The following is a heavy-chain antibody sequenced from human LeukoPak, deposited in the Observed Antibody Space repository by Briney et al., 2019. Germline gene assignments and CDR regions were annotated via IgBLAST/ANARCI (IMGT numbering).Heavy chain of an antibody. J-gene: IGHJ5*02. V-gene: IGHV4-39*07. Sequence: SETLSLTCTISGASITSSAYSWGWIRQPPGKGLEWIGSFYYSGSTYYNPSLKSRITISVDTSRNQFSLKMTSVTAADTAVYYCARVPHNCIGDRCYSRWFDPWGQGTLVIVSS. CDR2: FYYSGST. CDR1: GASITSSAYS. D-gene: IGHD2-15*01. CDR3: ARVPHNCIGDRCYSRWFDP.